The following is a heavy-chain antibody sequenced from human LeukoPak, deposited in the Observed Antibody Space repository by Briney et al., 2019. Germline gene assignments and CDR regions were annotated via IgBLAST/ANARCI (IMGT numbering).Heavy chain of an antibody. CDR1: GLTLGNYW. CDR3: ARDAMSRTADY. V-gene: IGHV3-7*01. D-gene: IGHD2-2*01. J-gene: IGHJ4*02. Sequence: GGSLRLSCAASGLTLGNYWMSWVRQAPGKGLEWVANINLDGGDKSYVGSVKGRFTISRDNAKNSLYLQMNNLRAEDTAVYYCARDAMSRTADYWGQGTLVTVSS. CDR2: INLDGGDK.